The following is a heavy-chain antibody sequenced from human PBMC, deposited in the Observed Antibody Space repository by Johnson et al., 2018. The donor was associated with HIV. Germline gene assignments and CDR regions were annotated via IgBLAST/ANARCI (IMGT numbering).Heavy chain of an antibody. CDR1: GFTFSSYA. J-gene: IGHJ3*02. V-gene: IGHV3-NL1*01. CDR2: IYSGGDT. Sequence: QVQLVESGGGVVQPGRSLRLSCAASGFTFSSYAMHWVRQAPGKGLEWVSVIYSGGDTYYADSMRGRLTISRDNSKNTVYLQMNSLRAEDTAVYYCARAEPWDRRHYAFDIWGQGTVVTVSS. D-gene: IGHD1-1*01. CDR3: ARAEPWDRRHYAFDI.